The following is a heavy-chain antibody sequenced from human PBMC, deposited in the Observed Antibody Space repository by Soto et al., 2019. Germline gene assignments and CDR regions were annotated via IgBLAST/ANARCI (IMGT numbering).Heavy chain of an antibody. Sequence: PSETLSLTCTVSGGSISSSSYYWGWIRQPPGKGLEWIGSIYYSGSTYYNPSLKSRVTISVDTSKNQFSLKLSSVTAADTAVYYCARHKAPISSWSLQFDNWFDPWGQGTLVTVSS. CDR2: IYYSGST. V-gene: IGHV4-39*01. CDR1: GGSISSSSYY. J-gene: IGHJ5*02. CDR3: ARHKAPISSWSLQFDNWFDP. D-gene: IGHD6-13*01.